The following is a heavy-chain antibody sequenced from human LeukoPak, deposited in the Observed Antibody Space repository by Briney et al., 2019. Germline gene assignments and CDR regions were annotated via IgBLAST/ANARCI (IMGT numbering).Heavy chain of an antibody. Sequence: PGGSLRLSCAASGFTVSSNYMNWLRQAPGKGLEWVSVIYSDGSAYSPDSVKGRFTISRDNSKNTLYLQMNSLRAEDTAVYYCARGSSLFYYFDYWGQGTLVTVSS. CDR1: GFTVSSNY. V-gene: IGHV3-53*01. CDR3: ARGSSLFYYFDY. D-gene: IGHD3-16*02. J-gene: IGHJ4*02. CDR2: IYSDGSA.